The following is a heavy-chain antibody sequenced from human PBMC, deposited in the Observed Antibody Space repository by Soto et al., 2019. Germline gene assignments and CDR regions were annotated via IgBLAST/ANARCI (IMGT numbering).Heavy chain of an antibody. CDR2: INPNSGGT. J-gene: IGHJ6*02. V-gene: IGHV1-2*04. Sequence: ASVKVSCKASGYTFTGYYMHWVRQAPGQGLEWMGWINPNSGGTNYAQKFQGWVTMTRDTSISTAYMELSRLRSDDTAMYYCARRGPSKNGAYYYYYGMDVWGQGTTVTAP. CDR3: ARRGPSKNGAYYYYYGMDV. CDR1: GYTFTGYY. D-gene: IGHD2-8*01.